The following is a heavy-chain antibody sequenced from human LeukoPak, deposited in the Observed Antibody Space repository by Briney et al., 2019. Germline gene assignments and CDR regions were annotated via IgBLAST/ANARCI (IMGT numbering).Heavy chain of an antibody. Sequence: PSETLSLTCTVSGGSISSYYWSWIRQPPGKGLEWIGYIYYSGSTYYNPSLKSRVTISVDTSKNQFSLKLSSVTAADTAVYYCARGVAVATYYFDYWGQGTLVTVSS. V-gene: IGHV4-59*12. CDR2: IYYSGST. D-gene: IGHD6-19*01. CDR1: GGSISSYY. J-gene: IGHJ4*02. CDR3: ARGVAVATYYFDY.